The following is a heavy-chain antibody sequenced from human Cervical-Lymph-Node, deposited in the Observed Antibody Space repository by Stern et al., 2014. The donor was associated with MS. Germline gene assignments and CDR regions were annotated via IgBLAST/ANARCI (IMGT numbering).Heavy chain of an antibody. CDR1: GGSIGSSIW. Sequence: QVQLQESGPGLMKPSGTLSLTCAVSGGSIGSSIWWSWVRQPPGKGLEWIGEVYPSGITNYNPSLKSRATLSVDKAHNQFSLNLSFVTASDTAVYYCARAGVTSSGVTAFDYWGQGTLVTVSS. CDR2: VYPSGIT. CDR3: ARAGVTSSGVTAFDY. D-gene: IGHD3-3*01. V-gene: IGHV4-4*02. J-gene: IGHJ4*02.